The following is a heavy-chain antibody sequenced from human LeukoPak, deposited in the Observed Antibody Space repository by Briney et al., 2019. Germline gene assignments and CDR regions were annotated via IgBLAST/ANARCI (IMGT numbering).Heavy chain of an antibody. CDR1: GYTFTGYY. Sequence: ASVRVSCKASGYTFTGYYMHWVRQAPGQGLEWMGWINPKSGGTNYAQNFQGRVTMTRDTSMSTTYTELSSLRYDDTAVYYCARGKRITIVWDGWFDPWGQGTLVTVSS. CDR2: INPKSGGT. V-gene: IGHV1-2*02. J-gene: IGHJ5*02. D-gene: IGHD3-10*01. CDR3: ARGKRITIVWDGWFDP.